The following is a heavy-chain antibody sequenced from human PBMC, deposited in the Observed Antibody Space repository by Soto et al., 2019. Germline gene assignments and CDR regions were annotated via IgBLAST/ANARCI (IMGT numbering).Heavy chain of an antibody. CDR3: AREGGYVDY. Sequence: SETLSLTCTVSGGPIRSSSHYWGWIRQSPGTGLEWIGSIDESGDSYYNPSLKTRVTIFVDTSKSQFSLKVIPVTGANSAIYYCAREGGYVDYWGQGTLVTVSS. V-gene: IGHV4-39*02. CDR1: GGPIRSSSHY. CDR2: IDESGDS. J-gene: IGHJ4*02. D-gene: IGHD1-1*01.